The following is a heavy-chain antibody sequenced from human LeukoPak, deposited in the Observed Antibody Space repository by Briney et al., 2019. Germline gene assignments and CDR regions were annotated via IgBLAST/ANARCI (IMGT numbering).Heavy chain of an antibody. CDR2: ISAYDGNT. CDR3: ARTSKRWLQFGAFDI. Sequence: ASVKVSCKASGYTFTSYGISWVRQAPGQGLEWMGWISAYDGNTNYAQKLQGRVTMTTDTSTSTAYMELRSLRSDDTAVSYCARTSKRWLQFGAFDIWGQGTMVTVSS. J-gene: IGHJ3*02. D-gene: IGHD5-12*01. V-gene: IGHV1-18*01. CDR1: GYTFTSYG.